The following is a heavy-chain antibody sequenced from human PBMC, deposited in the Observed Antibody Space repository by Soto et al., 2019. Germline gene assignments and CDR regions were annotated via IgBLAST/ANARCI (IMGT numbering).Heavy chain of an antibody. Sequence: ASVKVSCKASGYTFTSYGISWVRQAPGQGLEWMGWISAYNGNTNYAQKLQGRVTMTTDTSTSTAYMELRSLRSDDTAVYYCARGNVKLRFLEWSLDAFDIWSQGTMVTVSS. CDR1: GYTFTSYG. D-gene: IGHD3-3*01. CDR3: ARGNVKLRFLEWSLDAFDI. CDR2: ISAYNGNT. V-gene: IGHV1-18*01. J-gene: IGHJ3*02.